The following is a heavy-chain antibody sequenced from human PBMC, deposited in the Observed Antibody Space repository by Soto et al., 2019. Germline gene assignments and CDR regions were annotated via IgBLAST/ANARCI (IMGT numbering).Heavy chain of an antibody. CDR3: ARDVGNSGYHYSNWFDP. CDR1: GGTFSSYT. Sequence: QVQLVQSGAEVKKPGSSVKVSCKASGGTFSSYTISWVRQAPGQGLEWMGRIIPILGIANYAQKFQGRVTITEDKPTSTAYMELSSLRSEDTPVYYCARDVGNSGYHYSNWFDPWGQGTLVTVSS. CDR2: IIPILGIA. D-gene: IGHD5-12*01. V-gene: IGHV1-69*08. J-gene: IGHJ5*02.